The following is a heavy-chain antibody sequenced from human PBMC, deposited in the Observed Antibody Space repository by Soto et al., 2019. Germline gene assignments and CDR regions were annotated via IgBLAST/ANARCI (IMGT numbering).Heavy chain of an antibody. Sequence: PGGSLRLSCAASGFTFSSYGMHWVRQAPGKGLEWVAVISYDGSNKYYADSVKGRFTISRDNSKNTLYLQMNSLRAEDTAVYYCAKQEGYYDSSGYWPYYFDYWGQGTLVTVSS. V-gene: IGHV3-30*18. CDR2: ISYDGSNK. CDR1: GFTFSSYG. D-gene: IGHD3-22*01. J-gene: IGHJ4*02. CDR3: AKQEGYYDSSGYWPYYFDY.